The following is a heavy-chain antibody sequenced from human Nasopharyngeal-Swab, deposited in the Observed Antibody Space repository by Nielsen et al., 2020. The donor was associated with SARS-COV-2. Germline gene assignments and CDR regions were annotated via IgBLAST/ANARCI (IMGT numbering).Heavy chain of an antibody. CDR1: GFTFSSYG. D-gene: IGHD3-10*01. J-gene: IGHJ4*02. V-gene: IGHV3-13*01. Sequence: GESLKISCAASGFTFSSYGMHWVRQATGKGLEWVSAISTAGDTYYPGSLKGRFTISRENAKNSLYLQMNSLGAGDTAVYYCARGFGKWGFDYWGQGTLVTVSS. CDR2: ISTAGDT. CDR3: ARGFGKWGFDY.